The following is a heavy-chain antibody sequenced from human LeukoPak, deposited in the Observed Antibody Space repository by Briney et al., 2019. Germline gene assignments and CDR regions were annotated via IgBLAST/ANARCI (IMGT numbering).Heavy chain of an antibody. J-gene: IGHJ4*02. CDR3: AKEKVATTLRYYDN. CDR1: GFTFSSYE. D-gene: IGHD2-15*01. V-gene: IGHV3-48*03. CDR2: ISSSGSTI. Sequence: QPGGSLRLSCAASGFTFSSYEMNWVRQAPGKGLEWVSYISSSGSTIYYADSVKGRFTISRDNSKNTVDLQMNSLRDEDTAVYYCAKEKVATTLRYYDNWGQGTLVTVSS.